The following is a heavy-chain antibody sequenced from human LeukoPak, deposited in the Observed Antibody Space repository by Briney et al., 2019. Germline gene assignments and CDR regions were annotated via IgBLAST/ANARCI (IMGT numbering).Heavy chain of an antibody. D-gene: IGHD2-2*01. Sequence: GGSLRLSCAASGFTFSSYAMRWVRQAPGKGLEWVAVISYDGSNKYYADSVKGRFTISRDNSKNTLYLQMNSLRAEDTAVYYCARAATNPLYCSSTGCYWDYWGQGTLVTVSS. J-gene: IGHJ4*02. CDR1: GFTFSSYA. CDR3: ARAATNPLYCSSTGCYWDY. V-gene: IGHV3-30-3*01. CDR2: ISYDGSNK.